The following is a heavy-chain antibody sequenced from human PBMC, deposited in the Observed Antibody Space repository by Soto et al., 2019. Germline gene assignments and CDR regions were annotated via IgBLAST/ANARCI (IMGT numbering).Heavy chain of an antibody. J-gene: IGHJ4*02. CDR3: ARDEGPYYFDD. Sequence: GXSVKVSYPASGYTFTCYYMNLVRQAPGQGLEWMGWINPNSGGTNYSQKFQGRVTMTMDTSISTAYMELSRLRSDDTAVYYCARDEGPYYFDDWGQGTLVTVSS. CDR2: INPNSGGT. V-gene: IGHV1-2*02. CDR1: GYTFTCYY.